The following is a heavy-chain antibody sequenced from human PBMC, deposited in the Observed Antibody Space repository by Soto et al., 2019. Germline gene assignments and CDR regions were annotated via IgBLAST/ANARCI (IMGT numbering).Heavy chain of an antibody. CDR1: GGSISSGGYY. CDR3: ARGVTMVRGVIHTPYFDY. D-gene: IGHD3-10*01. J-gene: IGHJ4*02. CDR2: IYYSGST. V-gene: IGHV4-31*03. Sequence: QVQLQESGPGLVKPSQTLSLTCTVSGGSISSGGYYWSWIRQHPGKGLEWIGYIYYSGSTYYNPSPRSRVTISVDTFKNQFSLKLGSVTAADTAVYYCARGVTMVRGVIHTPYFDYWGQGTLVTVSS.